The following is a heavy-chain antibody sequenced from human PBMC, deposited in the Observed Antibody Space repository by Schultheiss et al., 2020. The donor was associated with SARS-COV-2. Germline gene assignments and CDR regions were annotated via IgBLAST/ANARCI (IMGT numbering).Heavy chain of an antibody. CDR1: GGSFSDYY. CDR3: ASTDYKGSSYYYGMDV. J-gene: IGHJ6*02. V-gene: IGHV4-34*01. Sequence: SETLSLTCAVYGGSFSDYYWNWIRQPPGKGLELIGEINHSGSTKYNPSLKSRVTISVDTSKNQFSLKLSSVTAADTAVYYCASTDYKGSSYYYGMDVWGQGTTVTVSS. D-gene: IGHD4-11*01. CDR2: INHSGST.